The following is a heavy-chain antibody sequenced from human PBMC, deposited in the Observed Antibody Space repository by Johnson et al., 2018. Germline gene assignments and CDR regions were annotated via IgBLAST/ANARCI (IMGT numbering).Heavy chain of an antibody. D-gene: IGHD2-15*01. CDR1: GGTFSSYA. CDR2: IIPIFGTA. CDR3: ARKGGAATFDAFDI. J-gene: IGHJ3*02. V-gene: IGHV1-69*01. Sequence: VQLVESGAEVKKPGSSVKVSCKASGGTFSSYAISWVRQAPGQGLEWMGGIIPIFGTANYAQKFQGRVTITADESTSPAYMELSSLGSEDTAVYYCARKGGAATFDAFDIWGQGTMVTVSS.